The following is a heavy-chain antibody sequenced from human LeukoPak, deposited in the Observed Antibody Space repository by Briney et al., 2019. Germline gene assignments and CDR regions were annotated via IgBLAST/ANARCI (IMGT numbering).Heavy chain of an antibody. CDR3: ARLPGYSYGGWFDP. Sequence: SETLSLTCTVSGGSISSYYWSCIRQPPGKGLEWIGYIYYSGSTNYNPSLKSRVTISVDTSKNQFSLKLSSVTAADTAVYYCARLPGYSYGGWFDPWGQGTLVTVSS. CDR1: GGSISSYY. D-gene: IGHD5-18*01. CDR2: IYYSGST. V-gene: IGHV4-59*08. J-gene: IGHJ5*02.